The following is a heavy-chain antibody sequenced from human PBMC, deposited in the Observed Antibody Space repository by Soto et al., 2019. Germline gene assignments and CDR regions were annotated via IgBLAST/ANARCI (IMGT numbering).Heavy chain of an antibody. CDR2: IIPIFGTA. D-gene: IGHD3-22*01. CDR3: ARPTRYYYDSSGQSAWFDP. V-gene: IGHV1-69*13. Sequence: ASVKVSCKASGGTFSRYAISWVRQAPGQGLEWMGGIIPIFGTANYAQKFQGRVTITADESTSTAYMELSSLRSEDTAVYYCARPTRYYYDSSGQSAWFDPWGQGTLVSVSS. CDR1: GGTFSRYA. J-gene: IGHJ5*02.